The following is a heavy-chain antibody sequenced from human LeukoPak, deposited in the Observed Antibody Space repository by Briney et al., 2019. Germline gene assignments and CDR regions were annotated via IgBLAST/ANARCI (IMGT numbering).Heavy chain of an antibody. D-gene: IGHD3-10*01. CDR3: ARLVMIRDRVYYYYYMDV. V-gene: IGHV4-39*07. CDR1: GGSLSSGSYY. J-gene: IGHJ6*03. CDR2: IYFSGSS. Sequence: SETLSLTCTVSGGSLSSGSYYWGWIRQPPGKGLEWIGSIYYSGSIYFSGSSDYNPSLKSRVTISGDTSKNHFSLRLSSVTAADTAVYYCARLVMIRDRVYYYYYMDVWGKGTMVTVPS.